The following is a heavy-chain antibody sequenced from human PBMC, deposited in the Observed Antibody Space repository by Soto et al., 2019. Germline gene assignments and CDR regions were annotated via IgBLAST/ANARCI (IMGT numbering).Heavy chain of an antibody. V-gene: IGHV3-9*01. Sequence: GGSLRLSCAASGFTFDVYAMHWVWQAPGKGLEWVSGISWNSGSIGYADSVKGRFTISRDNAKNSLYLQMNSLRAEDTALYYCAKASGYYYGSGSYLFDYWGQGTLVTVSS. CDR1: GFTFDVYA. D-gene: IGHD3-10*01. CDR3: AKASGYYYGSGSYLFDY. CDR2: ISWNSGSI. J-gene: IGHJ4*02.